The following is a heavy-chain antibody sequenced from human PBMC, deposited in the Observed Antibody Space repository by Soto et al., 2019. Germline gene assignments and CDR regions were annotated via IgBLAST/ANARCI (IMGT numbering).Heavy chain of an antibody. CDR2: IWYDGSQR. V-gene: IGHV3-33*01. CDR1: GFSFGSYG. CDR3: ARDHRMGSTAWFDL. J-gene: IGHJ5*02. Sequence: GGSLRLSCAASGFSFGSYGMHWVRQTPGKGLQWVAVIWYDGSQRYYADSVKGRFTISRDNTKNTVDLQMNSLRVEDTAVYYCARDHRMGSTAWFDLWGQGTLVTVSS. D-gene: IGHD1-1*01.